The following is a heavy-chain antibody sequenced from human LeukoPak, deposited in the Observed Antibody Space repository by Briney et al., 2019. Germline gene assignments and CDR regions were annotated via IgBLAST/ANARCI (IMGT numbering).Heavy chain of an antibody. J-gene: IGHJ3*02. CDR1: GGSISSYY. Sequence: PSETLSLTCTVSGGSISSYYWSWIRQPPGKGLEWIGYIYYSGSTNYNPSLKSRVTISVDTSKNQFSLKLSSVTAADTAVYYCARDPSSVDIVANVAFDIWGQGTMVTVSS. V-gene: IGHV4-59*01. CDR2: IYYSGST. CDR3: ARDPSSVDIVANVAFDI. D-gene: IGHD5-12*01.